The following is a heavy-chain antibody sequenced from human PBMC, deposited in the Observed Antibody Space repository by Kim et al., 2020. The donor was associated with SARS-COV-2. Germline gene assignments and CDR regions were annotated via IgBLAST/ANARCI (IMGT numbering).Heavy chain of an antibody. V-gene: IGHV4-39*01. CDR3: ARRVELPKWNYVRWLDP. CDR1: GGSITTTYYY. D-gene: IGHD3-16*01. CDR2: IHYSGST. J-gene: IGHJ5*02. Sequence: SETLSLTCTVSGGSITTTYYYWGWIRQSPGKGLQWIGDIHYSGSTFYNPSLNSRVSISVDTSKNQLSLKLSSLSAADTAVYYCARRVELPKWNYVRWLDPWGQGTLVTVSS.